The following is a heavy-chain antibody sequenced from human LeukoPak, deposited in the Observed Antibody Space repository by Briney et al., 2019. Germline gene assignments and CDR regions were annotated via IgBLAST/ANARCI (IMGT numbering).Heavy chain of an antibody. Sequence: PGRSLRLSCGASGFTFSSYAMHWVRQAPGKGLEWVAVIAFDGSNALYADSVKGRFTISRDISKSTLYLEMNSLKAEDSAIYYCSRGRYGDYSRSGYYYGMDVWGQGTTVTVSS. V-gene: IGHV3-30-3*01. CDR1: GFTFSSYA. CDR2: IAFDGSNA. D-gene: IGHD4-17*01. J-gene: IGHJ6*02. CDR3: SRGRYGDYSRSGYYYGMDV.